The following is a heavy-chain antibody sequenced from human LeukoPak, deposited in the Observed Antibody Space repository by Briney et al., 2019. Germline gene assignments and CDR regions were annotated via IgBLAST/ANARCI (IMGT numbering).Heavy chain of an antibody. CDR2: ISYDGSNK. D-gene: IGHD3-9*01. J-gene: IGHJ5*02. CDR3: AREGPESYDILTGYPEGWFDP. Sequence: GGSLRLSCAASGFTFSSYGMHWVRQAPGKGLEWVAVISYDGSNKYYADSVKGRFTISRDNSKNTLYLQMNSLRAEDTAVYYCAREGPESYDILTGYPEGWFDPWGQGTLVTVSS. CDR1: GFTFSSYG. V-gene: IGHV3-30*03.